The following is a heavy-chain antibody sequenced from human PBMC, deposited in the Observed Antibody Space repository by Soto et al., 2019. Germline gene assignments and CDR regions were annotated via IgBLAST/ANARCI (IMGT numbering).Heavy chain of an antibody. CDR3: ARGVGDLLWKARPYYFDY. D-gene: IGHD3-10*01. CDR2: IDWDGEK. Sequence: VSGPTLVNPTQTLTLTCTFSGFSLSTSGMCVSWIRQPPGKALEWLALIDWDGEKYYSKSLKTRLTISKDTSKNQVVLTMTNMDPVDTATYYCARGVGDLLWKARPYYFDYWGQGTLVTVSS. J-gene: IGHJ4*02. V-gene: IGHV2-70*01. CDR1: GFSLSTSGMC.